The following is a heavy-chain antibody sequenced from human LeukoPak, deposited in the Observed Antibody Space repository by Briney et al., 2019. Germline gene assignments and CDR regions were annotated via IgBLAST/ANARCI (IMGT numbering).Heavy chain of an antibody. CDR1: GFTFSNAW. CDR3: TTEMVRGVTTLDY. J-gene: IGHJ4*02. V-gene: IGHV3-15*01. Sequence: PGGSLRLSCAASGFTFSNAWMSWVRQAPGKGLEWVGRIKSKTDGGTTDYAAPVKGRFTISRDDSKNTLYLQMNSLKTEDTAVYYCTTEMVRGVTTLDYWGQGTLVTVSS. CDR2: IKSKTDGGTT. D-gene: IGHD3-10*01.